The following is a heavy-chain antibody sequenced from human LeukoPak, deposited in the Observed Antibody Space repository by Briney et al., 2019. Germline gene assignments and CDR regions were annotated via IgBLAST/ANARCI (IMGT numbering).Heavy chain of an antibody. CDR3: ARGVYSGSYYELGP. V-gene: IGHV3-20*04. J-gene: IGHJ5*02. D-gene: IGHD1-26*01. Sequence: GGFLRLSCAASGFDFDDYGMNWVRQVPGKGLEWVSGISWNGVPTTYADSLKGRFTISRDNSKNTLYLQMNSLRAEDTAVYYCARGVYSGSYYELGPWGQGTLVTVSS. CDR2: ISWNGVPT. CDR1: GFDFDDYG.